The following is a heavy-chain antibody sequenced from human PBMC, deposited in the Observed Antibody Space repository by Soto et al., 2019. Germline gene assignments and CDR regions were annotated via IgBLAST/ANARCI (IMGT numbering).Heavy chain of an antibody. CDR3: ARDKRSYYDFWSGYYRNDY. CDR2: INAYNGNT. CDR1: GYTFTNFG. J-gene: IGHJ4*01. Sequence: ASVKVSCKASGYTFTNFGISWVRQAPGQGLEWMGWINAYNGNTNYAQNFQGRVTITADESTSTAYMELSSLRSEDTAVYYCARDKRSYYDFWSGYYRNDYWG. V-gene: IGHV1-18*01. D-gene: IGHD3-3*01.